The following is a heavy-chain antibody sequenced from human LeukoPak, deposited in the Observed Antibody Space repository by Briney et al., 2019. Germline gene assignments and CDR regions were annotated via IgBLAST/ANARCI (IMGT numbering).Heavy chain of an antibody. J-gene: IGHJ4*02. CDR2: IIPIFGTA. V-gene: IGHV1-69*01. CDR1: GGTFSSYA. Sequence: SVKVSCKASGGTFSSYAISWVRQAPGQGLEWMGGIIPIFGTANYAQKFQGRVTITADESTSTAYMELRSLRSDDTAVYYCARRDYVWGSPLDYWGQGTLVTVSS. D-gene: IGHD3-16*01. CDR3: ARRDYVWGSPLDY.